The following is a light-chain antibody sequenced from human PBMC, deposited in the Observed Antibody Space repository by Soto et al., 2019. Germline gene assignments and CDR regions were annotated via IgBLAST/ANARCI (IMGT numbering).Light chain of an antibody. CDR1: QSVSSSY. Sequence: EIVLTQSPGTLSLSPGERATLSCRASQSVSSSYLAWYQQKPGQAPRLLIYGASSRATGIPDRFSGSGSGTDFTLTISRLEPDAFAVYYCQQYGSPITFGPGTKVDLK. J-gene: IGKJ3*01. CDR3: QQYGSPIT. CDR2: GAS. V-gene: IGKV3-20*01.